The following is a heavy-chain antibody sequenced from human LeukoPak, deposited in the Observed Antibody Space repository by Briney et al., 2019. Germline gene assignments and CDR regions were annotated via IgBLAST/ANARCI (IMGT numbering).Heavy chain of an antibody. CDR2: INVDGSSI. Sequence: GGSLRLSCAASGFTLNNYWTHWVRQAPGKGLLWVSRINVDGSSISYADSVKGRFTISRDNARNTLYLQMNSLRAEDTAVYYCTRIKWDLTYFGYWGQGTLVTASS. D-gene: IGHD1-26*01. V-gene: IGHV3-74*01. CDR3: TRIKWDLTYFGY. J-gene: IGHJ4*02. CDR1: GFTLNNYW.